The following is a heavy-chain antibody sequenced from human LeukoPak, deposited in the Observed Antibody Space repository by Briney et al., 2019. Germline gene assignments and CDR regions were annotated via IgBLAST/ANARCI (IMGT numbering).Heavy chain of an antibody. J-gene: IGHJ4*02. CDR3: ARAHNGKYGTFDY. Sequence: PGGSLRLSCAASGFTFSGYSMNWVRQAPGKGLEWVSYISSSSSYIYYADSVKGRFTISRDNAKNSLSLNMNSLRAEDTAVYYCARAHNGKYGTFDYWGQGTLVTVSS. V-gene: IGHV3-21*01. D-gene: IGHD1-7*01. CDR2: ISSSSSYI. CDR1: GFTFSGYS.